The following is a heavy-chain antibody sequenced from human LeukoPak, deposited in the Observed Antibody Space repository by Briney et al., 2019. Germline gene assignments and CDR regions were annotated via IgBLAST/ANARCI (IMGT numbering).Heavy chain of an antibody. CDR3: AREPPFSIAAADVAPEEDYFDY. J-gene: IGHJ4*02. D-gene: IGHD6-13*01. CDR1: GGTFSSYA. V-gene: IGHV1-69*05. CDR2: INPIFGTA. Sequence: GASVKVSCKDSGGTFSSYAISWVRQAPGQGLEWMGRINPIFGTANYAQKFQGRVTITTDESTSTAYMELSSLRAYDTAVYYCAREPPFSIAAADVAPEEDYFDYWGQGTLVTVSS.